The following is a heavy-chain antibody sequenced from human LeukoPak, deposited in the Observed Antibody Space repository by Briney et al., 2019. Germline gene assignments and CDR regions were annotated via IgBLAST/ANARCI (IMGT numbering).Heavy chain of an antibody. CDR1: GFTFSSHT. CDR2: ISGSGGST. CDR3: ANVVTGTTYYYYYGMDV. Sequence: GGSLRLSCAASGFTFSSHTMNWVRQAPGKGLEWVSAISGSGGSTYYADSVKGRFTISRDNSKNTLYLQMNSLRAEDTAVYYCANVVTGTTYYYYYGMDVWGQGTTVTVSS. J-gene: IGHJ6*02. V-gene: IGHV3-23*01. D-gene: IGHD6-19*01.